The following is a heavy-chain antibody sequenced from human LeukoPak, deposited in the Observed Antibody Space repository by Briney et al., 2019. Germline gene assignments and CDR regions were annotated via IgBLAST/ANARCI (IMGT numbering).Heavy chain of an antibody. Sequence: SETLSLTCTVSGGSISSSSYYWGWIRQPPGKGLEWIGSIYYSGSTYYNPSLKSRVTISVDTSKNQFSLKLSSVTAADTAVYYCAREAGIVATTYFDYWGQGTLVTVSS. CDR3: AREAGIVATTYFDY. J-gene: IGHJ4*02. CDR2: IYYSGST. D-gene: IGHD5-12*01. CDR1: GGSISSSSYY. V-gene: IGHV4-39*07.